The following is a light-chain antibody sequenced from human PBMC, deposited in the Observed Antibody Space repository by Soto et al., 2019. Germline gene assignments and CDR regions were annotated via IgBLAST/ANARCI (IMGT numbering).Light chain of an antibody. CDR2: EVT. Sequence: QSVLTQPPSASGSPGQSVTISCTGTSSDVGGYNYVSWYQQHAGKAPRLMIFEVTKRPSGVPDRFSGSKSGNTASLTVSGLQPEDEADYYCSSYAGSDHVVFGGGTQLTVL. V-gene: IGLV2-8*01. J-gene: IGLJ3*02. CDR1: SSDVGGYNY. CDR3: SSYAGSDHVV.